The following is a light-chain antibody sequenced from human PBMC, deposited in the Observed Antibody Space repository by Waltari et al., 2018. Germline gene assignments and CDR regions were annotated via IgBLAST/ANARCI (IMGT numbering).Light chain of an antibody. CDR3: SSYATTSTLV. J-gene: IGLJ3*02. CDR1: SNDVGGYNL. CDR2: EVN. Sequence: QSALTQPASVSGSSGQSIIISCTGTSNDVGGYNLVSWYQQHPGKAPKLMIYEVNTRPSGVSNRFSGAKSGNTASLTISGLQAEDEADYHCSSYATTSTLVFGGGTKLTVL. V-gene: IGLV2-23*02.